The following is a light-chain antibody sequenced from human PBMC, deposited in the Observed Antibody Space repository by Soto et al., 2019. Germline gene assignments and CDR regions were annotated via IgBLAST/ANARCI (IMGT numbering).Light chain of an antibody. CDR1: QSVSSY. V-gene: IGKV3-20*01. CDR2: GAS. Sequence: IVLTQSPGTLSLSPGERATLSCMAGQSVSSYLAWYQQKPGQGPRLLIYGASSRAPGIPDRFSGGGSGTAFTLTIDRLEPEDFAVYYCQQYGSSPLTFGGGTKVDIK. CDR3: QQYGSSPLT. J-gene: IGKJ4*01.